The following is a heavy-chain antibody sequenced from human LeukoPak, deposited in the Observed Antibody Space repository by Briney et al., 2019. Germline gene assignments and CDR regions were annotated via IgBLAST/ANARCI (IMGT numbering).Heavy chain of an antibody. D-gene: IGHD2-21*01. J-gene: IGHJ3*02. CDR2: IKQDGSEK. CDR3: ARAVMHSIVTSAFDI. Sequence: PGGSLRLSCAASGFTFSSYWMSWVRQAPGKGLEWVANIKQDGSEKYYVDSVKGRFTISRDNAKNSLYLQMNSLRAEDTAVYYCARAVMHSIVTSAFDIWGQGTMVTVSS. CDR1: GFTFSSYW. V-gene: IGHV3-7*01.